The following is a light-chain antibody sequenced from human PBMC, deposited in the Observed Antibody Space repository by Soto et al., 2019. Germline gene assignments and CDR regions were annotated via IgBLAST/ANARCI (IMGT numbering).Light chain of an antibody. CDR1: QPVNTF. Sequence: IQMTQSPSTVSASVGDSVTISCRASQPVNTFLAWYQQKQGGAPKVVIFDASNLGSGVPSRLSGSGFGTEFTLSITSLQPDDFATYYCQQYKNYSYSFGQGTKLEIK. V-gene: IGKV1-5*01. CDR3: QQYKNYSYS. J-gene: IGKJ2*03. CDR2: DAS.